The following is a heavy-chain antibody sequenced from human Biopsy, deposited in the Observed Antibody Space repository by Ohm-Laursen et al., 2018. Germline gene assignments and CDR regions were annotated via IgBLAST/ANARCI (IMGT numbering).Heavy chain of an antibody. CDR2: IYNTGST. J-gene: IGHJ3*02. V-gene: IGHV4-4*07. D-gene: IGHD3-22*01. CDR3: ARDLPYFENSGYGAFDM. CDR1: GGFISTYY. Sequence: GTLSLTCTVSGGFISTYYWNWIRQPAGKALEWIGRIYNTGSTNYNPSLQSRVTMSVDTSKNQFSLKMSSVTAADTAVYYCARDLPYFENSGYGAFDMWGQGTMVTVSS.